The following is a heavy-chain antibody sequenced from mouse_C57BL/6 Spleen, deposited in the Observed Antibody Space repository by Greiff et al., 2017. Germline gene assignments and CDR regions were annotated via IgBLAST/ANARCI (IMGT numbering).Heavy chain of an antibody. J-gene: IGHJ4*01. CDR1: GYAFSSSW. V-gene: IGHV1-82*01. CDR2: IYPGDGDT. Sequence: QVQLKESGPELVKPGASVKISCKASGYAFSSSWLHWVKQRPGKGLEWIGRIYPGDGDTNYNGKFKGKATLTADKSSSTAYMQLSSLTSEDSAVYFCARSEYGNYPYAMDYWGQGTSVTVSS. D-gene: IGHD2-10*02. CDR3: ARSEYGNYPYAMDY.